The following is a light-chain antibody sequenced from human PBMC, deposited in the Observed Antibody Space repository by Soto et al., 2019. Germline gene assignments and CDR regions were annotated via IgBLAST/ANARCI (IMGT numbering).Light chain of an antibody. J-gene: IGKJ5*01. CDR2: DAS. CDR1: QSVSSS. V-gene: IGKV3-11*01. CDR3: QQRSNWPQIT. Sequence: EIVLTQSPATLSLSPGERATLSCRASQSVSSSLAWYQQKPGQAPRLLIYDASNRATGIPARFSGGGSGTDFTLTISRLEPEDFAVYYCQQRSNWPQITFGQGTRLEIK.